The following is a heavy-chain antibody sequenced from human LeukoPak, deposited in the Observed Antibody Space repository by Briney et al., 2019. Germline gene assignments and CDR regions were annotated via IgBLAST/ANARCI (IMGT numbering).Heavy chain of an antibody. Sequence: PSETLSLTCTVSGGSISSGSYYWSWIRQPAGKGLEWIGRIYTSGSTNYNPSLKSRVTISVDTSKNQFSLKLSSVTAADTAVYYCARWSSGWYFYHGYDYWGQGTLVTVSS. CDR3: ARWSSGWYFYHGYDY. CDR1: GGSISSGSYY. V-gene: IGHV4-61*02. CDR2: IYTSGST. D-gene: IGHD6-19*01. J-gene: IGHJ4*02.